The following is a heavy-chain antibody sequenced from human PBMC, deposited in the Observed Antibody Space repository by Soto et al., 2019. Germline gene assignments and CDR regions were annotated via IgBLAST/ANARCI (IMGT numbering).Heavy chain of an antibody. Sequence: PGGSLKLSCAASGFTFSSYAMSLVRQAPGRWLEWVSAISGSGGSTYYADSVKGRFTISRDNSKNTLYLQMNSLRAEDTAVYYCVRSGQLRGYYYYGMDVWGQGTTVTVSS. CDR1: GFTFSSYA. CDR2: ISGSGGST. CDR3: VRSGQLRGYYYYGMDV. J-gene: IGHJ6*02. D-gene: IGHD3-10*01. V-gene: IGHV3-23*01.